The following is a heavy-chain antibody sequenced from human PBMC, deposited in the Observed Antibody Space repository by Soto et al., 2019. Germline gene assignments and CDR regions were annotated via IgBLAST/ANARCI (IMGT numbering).Heavy chain of an antibody. V-gene: IGHV4-61*02. J-gene: IGHJ4*02. CDR3: VRSGHSFEGAM. D-gene: IGHD3-16*01. CDR2: IYTSGST. Sequence: SETLSLTCTVSGGSISSGGYYWSWIRQPAGKGLEWIGRIYTSGSTNYNPSLKSRVTISVDTSKNRFSLSLTSVTPADTAVYYCVRSGHSFEGAMWGRGILVTVSS. CDR1: GGSISSGGYY.